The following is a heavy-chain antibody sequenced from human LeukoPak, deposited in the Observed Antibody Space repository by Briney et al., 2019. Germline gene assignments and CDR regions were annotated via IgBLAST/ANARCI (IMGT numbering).Heavy chain of an antibody. CDR2: IYYSGST. CDR3: ARLPYGSGSYFDY. D-gene: IGHD3-10*01. Sequence: PSETLSLTCTVSGGPISSSSYYWGWIRQPPGKGLQWIGSIYYSGSTYYNPSLKSRVTISVDTSKNQFSLNLNSVTAADTAVYYCARLPYGSGSYFDYWGQGTLVTVSS. J-gene: IGHJ4*02. CDR1: GGPISSSSYY. V-gene: IGHV4-39*01.